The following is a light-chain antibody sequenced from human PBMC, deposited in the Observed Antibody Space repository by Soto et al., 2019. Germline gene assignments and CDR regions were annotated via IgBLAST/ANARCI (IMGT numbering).Light chain of an antibody. V-gene: IGKV1-39*01. CDR2: ATS. J-gene: IGKJ4*01. Sequence: DIPMTQSPSSLSASVGDRVTITCRASQSISSYLNWYQQKPGKAPKLLIYATSSLQSGVPSRFSGSGSGTDFSLTISSLQPEDFATYHCQQSYSTPLTFGGGTKVEIK. CDR3: QQSYSTPLT. CDR1: QSISSY.